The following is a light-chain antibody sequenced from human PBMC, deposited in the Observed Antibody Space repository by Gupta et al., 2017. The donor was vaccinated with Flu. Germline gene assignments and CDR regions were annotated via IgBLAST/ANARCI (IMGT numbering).Light chain of an antibody. CDR1: KLGDKF. CDR3: QAWDSSTGV. CDR2: QDS. V-gene: IGLV3-1*01. J-gene: IGLJ2*01. Sequence: SPGQTASITCSGDKLGDKFVCWYQQKPGQSPVLVIYQDSKRPSGVPERFSGSTSGNTATLTISGTQAMDEADYYCQAWDSSTGVFGGGTKLTVL.